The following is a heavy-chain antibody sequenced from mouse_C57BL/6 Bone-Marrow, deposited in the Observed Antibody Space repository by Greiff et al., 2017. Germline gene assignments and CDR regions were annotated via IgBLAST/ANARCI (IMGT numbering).Heavy chain of an antibody. Sequence: VQLKQSGPELVKPGASVKISCKASGYSFPGYYMNWVKQSPEKSLEWIGEINPSTGGTTYNPTFKANATFTVAKSSRPPYLQLNTLTSEDSAVDYWARDYGSSYWGQGTTLTVSS. J-gene: IGHJ2*01. D-gene: IGHD1-1*01. CDR3: ARDYGSSY. CDR1: GYSFPGYY. V-gene: IGHV1-42*01. CDR2: INPSTGGT.